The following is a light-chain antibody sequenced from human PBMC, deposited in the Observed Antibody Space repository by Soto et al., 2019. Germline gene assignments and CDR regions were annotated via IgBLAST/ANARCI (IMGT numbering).Light chain of an antibody. V-gene: IGKV1-5*03. J-gene: IGKJ1*01. Sequence: DIQMTQSPSTLSASVGDRVTITCRASQSISSWLAWYQQKPGKAPKLPIYKASSLESGVPSRFSGSGSGTEFTLTISSLQPDDFATYYCQQYTSWTFGQGTTVEIK. CDR2: KAS. CDR3: QQYTSWT. CDR1: QSISSW.